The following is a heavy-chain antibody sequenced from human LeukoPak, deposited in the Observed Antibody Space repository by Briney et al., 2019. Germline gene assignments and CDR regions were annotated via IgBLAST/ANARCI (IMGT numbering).Heavy chain of an antibody. CDR2: INHSGST. CDR1: GGSFSGYY. J-gene: IGHJ4*02. CDR3: ARGGPARGVIITFHFV. Sequence: PSETLSLTCAVYGGSFSGYYWSWIRQPPGKGLEWIGEINHSGSTNYNPSLKSRVTISVDTSKNQFSLKLSSVTAADTAVYYCARGGPARGVIITFHFVWGQGTLVTVSS. V-gene: IGHV4-34*01. D-gene: IGHD3-10*01.